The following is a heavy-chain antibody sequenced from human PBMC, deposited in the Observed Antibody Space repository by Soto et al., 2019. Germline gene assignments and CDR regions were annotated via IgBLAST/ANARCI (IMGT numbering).Heavy chain of an antibody. Sequence: PSETLSLTCAVYGGSFSGYYWSWIRQPPGKGLEWIGEINHSGSTNYNPSLKSRVTISVDTSKNQFSLKLSSVTAADTAVYYCARGQRWLRSIDDWGQGTLVTVSS. CDR2: INHSGST. J-gene: IGHJ4*02. CDR3: ARGQRWLRSIDD. CDR1: GGSFSGYY. D-gene: IGHD5-12*01. V-gene: IGHV4-34*01.